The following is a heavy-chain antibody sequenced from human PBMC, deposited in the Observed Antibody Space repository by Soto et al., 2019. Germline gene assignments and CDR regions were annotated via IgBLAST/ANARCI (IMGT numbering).Heavy chain of an antibody. CDR3: ARGGEANYYTAGSPPNY. D-gene: IGHD3-10*01. Sequence: QVQLVQSGAEVKKPGSSVKVSCKASGGTSSSYTISWVRQAPGQGLEWVGGIIPIFGTTTYAQKFLDRVKITADETKSTAYMELSSLGSEDTAVYYCARGGEANYYTAGSPPNYWGQGTLVTVSS. CDR2: IIPIFGTT. V-gene: IGHV1-69*01. CDR1: GGTSSSYT. J-gene: IGHJ4*02.